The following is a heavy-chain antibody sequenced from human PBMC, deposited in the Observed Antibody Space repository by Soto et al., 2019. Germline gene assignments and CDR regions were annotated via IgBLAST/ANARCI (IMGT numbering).Heavy chain of an antibody. CDR3: AKETYSVPLDY. D-gene: IGHD2-15*01. J-gene: IGHJ4*02. CDR2: ISYDGSNT. V-gene: IGHV3-30*18. CDR1: GFTSSSYG. Sequence: QVQLVESGGGVVQPGRSLRLSCAASGFTSSSYGMHWARQAPGKGLEWVAVISYDGSNTYYADSVKGRFTISRDNSKNTLHLQMNSLRAEDTAVYYCAKETYSVPLDYWGQGTLVTVYS.